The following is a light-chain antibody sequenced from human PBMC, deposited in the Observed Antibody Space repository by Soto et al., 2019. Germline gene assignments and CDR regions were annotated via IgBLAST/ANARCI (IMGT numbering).Light chain of an antibody. CDR1: SSNIGAGYD. CDR3: QSYDSSLSGDV. Sequence: QSVLTQPPSVSGAPGQGVTISCTGSSSNIGAGYDVHWYQQLPGTAPKLLIYGNSNRPSEVPDRFSGSKSGTSASLAITGLQAEDEADYYCQSYDSSLSGDVFGTGTKLTVL. J-gene: IGLJ1*01. V-gene: IGLV1-40*01. CDR2: GNS.